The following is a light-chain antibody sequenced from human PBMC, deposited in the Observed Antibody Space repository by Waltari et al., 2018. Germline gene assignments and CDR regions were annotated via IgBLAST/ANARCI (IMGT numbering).Light chain of an antibody. CDR1: SPNIGSNF. CDR2: RNI. V-gene: IGLV1-47*01. J-gene: IGLJ2*01. CDR3: AAWDDSLSGPV. Sequence: QSVLTQPPSASGTPGQRVTISCSGSSPNIGSNFVYWYQQLPGTAPKLLSYRNIRRRSGVPDRLSGSKCGTSASRAISGRRSEDEADYYCAAWDDSLSGPVFGGGTKLTVL.